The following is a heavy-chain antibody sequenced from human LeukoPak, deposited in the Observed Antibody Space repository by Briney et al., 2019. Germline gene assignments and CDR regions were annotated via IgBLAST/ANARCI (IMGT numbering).Heavy chain of an antibody. Sequence: TGGSLRLSCAASGFTFSGYWMTWVRQAPGKGLEGVSYISSSGSTIYYADSVKGRFTISRDNAKNSLYLQMNSLRAEDTAVYYCARVNWNYVFDYWGQGTLVTVSS. CDR1: GFTFSGYW. J-gene: IGHJ4*02. V-gene: IGHV3-48*04. CDR2: ISSSGSTI. D-gene: IGHD1-7*01. CDR3: ARVNWNYVFDY.